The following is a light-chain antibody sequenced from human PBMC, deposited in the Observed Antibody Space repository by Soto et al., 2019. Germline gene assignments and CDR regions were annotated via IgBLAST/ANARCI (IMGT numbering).Light chain of an antibody. CDR2: DNS. CDR3: QSYDSSLSGVL. V-gene: IGLV1-40*01. CDR1: SSNIGAGYD. Sequence: QSVLTQPPSVSGAPGQRVTISCTGSSSNIGAGYDVHWYQHLPGTAPKLLIYDNSNRPSGVPDRFSGSKSGTSASLAITGLQAEDEADYYCQSYDSSLSGVLFGGGTKLTVL. J-gene: IGLJ2*01.